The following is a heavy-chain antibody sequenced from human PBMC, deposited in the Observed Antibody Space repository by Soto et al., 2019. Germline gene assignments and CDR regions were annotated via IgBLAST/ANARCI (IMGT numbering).Heavy chain of an antibody. J-gene: IGHJ1*01. D-gene: IGHD5-12*01. Sequence: ASVKISCKASGGTFSSFGISWVRQAPGQGLEWMGGIIPVFGRPNYAQRFRGRLTITADEYTNTSYMELIDLTSEDTAVYYCAREASGYDFWGQGTQVTVSS. CDR2: IIPVFGRP. CDR1: GGTFSSFG. CDR3: AREASGYDF. V-gene: IGHV1-69*13.